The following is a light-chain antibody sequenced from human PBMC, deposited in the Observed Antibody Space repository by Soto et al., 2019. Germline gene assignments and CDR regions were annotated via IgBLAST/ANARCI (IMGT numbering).Light chain of an antibody. V-gene: IGLV2-23*01. CDR2: QDT. CDR1: SSDVGGYKL. CDR3: CSYAGSTTWV. J-gene: IGLJ3*02. Sequence: QSVLTQPASVSGSPGQSITISCTGTSSDVGGYKLVSWCQQHPGKAPKLLIYQDTKRPSGVSSRFSGSKSGNMASLTISGLQAEDEAEYHCCSYAGSTTWVFGGGTKLTVL.